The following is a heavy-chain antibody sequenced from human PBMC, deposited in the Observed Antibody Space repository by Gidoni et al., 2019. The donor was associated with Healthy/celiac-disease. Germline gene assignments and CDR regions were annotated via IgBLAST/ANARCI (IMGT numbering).Heavy chain of an antibody. J-gene: IGHJ6*02. D-gene: IGHD4-17*01. CDR1: GGSISSSRYC. V-gene: IGHV4-39*01. CDR2: IYYSGST. CDR3: ARRTTVTTYYYYYYGMDV. Sequence: QLQLQESGPGLVKPSETLSLTCTVSGGSISSSRYCWGWIRQPPGKGLEWIGSIYYSGSTYYNPSLKSRVTISVDTSKNQFSLKLSSVTAADTAVYYCARRTTVTTYYYYYYGMDVWGQGTTVTVSS.